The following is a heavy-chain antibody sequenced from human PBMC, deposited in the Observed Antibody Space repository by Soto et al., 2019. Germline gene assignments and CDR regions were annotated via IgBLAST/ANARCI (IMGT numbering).Heavy chain of an antibody. D-gene: IGHD4-17*01. V-gene: IGHV3-66*01. CDR1: GFTVSSNY. J-gene: IGHJ3*02. Sequence: EVQLVESGGGLVQPGGSLRLSCAASGFTVSSNYMSWVRQAPGKGLEGVSVIYSGGSTYYADSVKGRFTISRDNSKNTLYLQMNSMRAEDTAVYDCAADGDHDAFDIWGQGTMVTVSS. CDR3: AADGDHDAFDI. CDR2: IYSGGST.